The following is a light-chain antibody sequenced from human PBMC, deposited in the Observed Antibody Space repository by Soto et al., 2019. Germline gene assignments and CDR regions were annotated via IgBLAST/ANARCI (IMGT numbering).Light chain of an antibody. CDR1: QNVGNN. CDR2: AAS. J-gene: IGKJ2*02. CDR3: QQRSRWPRGT. Sequence: VLTQSPATLSLSPGESATLSCRASQNVGNNLAWYHQKSGQAPRLLIYAASDRATGVPARFSGGMSGTDFTLTISSLEPEDFATYFCQQRSRWPRGTFGRGTKVEMK. V-gene: IGKV3-11*01.